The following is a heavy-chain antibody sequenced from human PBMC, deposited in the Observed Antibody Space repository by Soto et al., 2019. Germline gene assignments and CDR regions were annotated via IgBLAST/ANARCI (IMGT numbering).Heavy chain of an antibody. J-gene: IGHJ6*02. CDR1: GYTFTSYG. Sequence: QVQLVQSGAEVKKPGASVKVSCKASGYTFTSYGISWVRQAPGQGLEWMGWISAYNGNTNYAQKLQGRVTMTTDTSTSTAYMELRSLRSDDTAVYYCARDQWEGDSITMVGWEDYYYYGMDVWGQGTTVTVSS. V-gene: IGHV1-18*01. CDR2: ISAYNGNT. D-gene: IGHD3-10*01. CDR3: ARDQWEGDSITMVGWEDYYYYGMDV.